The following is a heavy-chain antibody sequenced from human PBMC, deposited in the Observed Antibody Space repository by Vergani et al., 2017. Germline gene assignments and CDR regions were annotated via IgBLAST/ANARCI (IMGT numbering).Heavy chain of an antibody. Sequence: QVQLVESGGGVVQPGRSLRLSCTSSGFTFSTYAMHWVRQAPGKGLEWVAIIYYDGSKKYYADSVKGRFTISRDNSRNTLDLLMSSLRAEDTAIYYCARGTRGNPSSLDYWGQGTLVTVSS. CDR3: ARGTRGNPSSLDY. V-gene: IGHV3-33*01. D-gene: IGHD4-23*01. J-gene: IGHJ4*03. CDR1: GFTFSTYA. CDR2: IYYDGSKK.